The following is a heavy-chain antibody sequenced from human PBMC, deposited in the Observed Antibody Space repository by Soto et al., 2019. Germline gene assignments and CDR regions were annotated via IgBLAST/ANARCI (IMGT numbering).Heavy chain of an antibody. CDR1: GFIFGSYA. CDR3: AKDGLAAASTATYFEY. D-gene: IGHD6-13*01. J-gene: IGHJ4*02. Sequence: VQLLESGGDLVQPGGSLRLSCAASGFIFGSYAMSWVRQAPGKGLEWVSAISGSGGRTNYADSVKGRFTISRDNSKNTLYLQMESLRAEDTAVYYCAKDGLAAASTATYFEYWGQGTLVTVSS. V-gene: IGHV3-23*01. CDR2: ISGSGGRT.